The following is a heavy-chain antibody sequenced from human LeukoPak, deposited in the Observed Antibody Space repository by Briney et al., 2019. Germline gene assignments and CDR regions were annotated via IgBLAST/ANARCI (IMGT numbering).Heavy chain of an antibody. CDR1: GYSISNGHY. CDR2: ISHTGGS. J-gene: IGHJ6*03. V-gene: IGHV4-38-2*02. Sequence: SETLSLTCTVSGYSISNGHYWGWIRQPPGKGLEWIGSISHTGGSYYNPSLKSRVTISVDTSKNPFSLRLSSVTAADTAVYYCARVYTGSSWDYYYYRDVWGKGTTVTVSS. D-gene: IGHD6-13*01. CDR3: ARVYTGSSWDYYYYRDV.